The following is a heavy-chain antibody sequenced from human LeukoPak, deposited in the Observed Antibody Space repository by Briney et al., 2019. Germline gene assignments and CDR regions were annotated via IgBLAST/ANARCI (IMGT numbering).Heavy chain of an antibody. V-gene: IGHV4-4*09. CDR2: IHTSGST. CDR3: ARHGRAAAGSYSYYYMEV. J-gene: IGHJ6*03. CDR1: GDSISGYY. D-gene: IGHD6-13*01. Sequence: SETLSLICTVSGDSISGYYWSWIRQPPGKGLEWIGYIHTSGSTLYNPPLKSRISMSVDTSNNQFPLRLSSVTAADTALYYCARHGRAAAGSYSYYYMEVWGKGTTVTVSS.